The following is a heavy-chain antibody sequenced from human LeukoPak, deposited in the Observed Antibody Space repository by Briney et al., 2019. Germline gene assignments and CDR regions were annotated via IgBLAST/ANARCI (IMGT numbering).Heavy chain of an antibody. CDR2: IIPIFGTA. J-gene: IGHJ4*02. CDR3: ARDRYYDSSGGEDYFDY. V-gene: IGHV1-69*05. Sequence: ASVKVSCKASGGTFSSYAISWVRQAPGQGLEWMGGIIPIFGTANYAQKFQGRVTITTDESTRTAYMELSSLRSEDTAVYYCARDRYYDSSGGEDYFDYWGQGTLVTVSS. D-gene: IGHD3-22*01. CDR1: GGTFSSYA.